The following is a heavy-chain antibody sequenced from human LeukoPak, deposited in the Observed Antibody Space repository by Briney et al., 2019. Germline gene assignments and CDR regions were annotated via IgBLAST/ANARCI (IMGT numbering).Heavy chain of an antibody. CDR3: ARGEDSYDSSGYYSDAFDI. CDR1: GGSISSGDYY. V-gene: IGHV4-30-4*01. CDR2: IYYSGST. D-gene: IGHD3-22*01. Sequence: SETLSLTCTVSGGSISSGDYYWSWIRQPPGKGLEWIGYIYYSGSTYYNPSLKSRVTISVDTSKNQFSLKLSSVTAADTAVYYCARGEDSYDSSGYYSDAFDIWGQGTMVTVSS. J-gene: IGHJ3*02.